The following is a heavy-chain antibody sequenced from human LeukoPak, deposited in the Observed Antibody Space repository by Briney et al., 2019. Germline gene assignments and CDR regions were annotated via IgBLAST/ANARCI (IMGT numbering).Heavy chain of an antibody. CDR3: ARTPAGYSSSWSAVETGYFDY. CDR1: GGSISSSSYY. Sequence: PSETLSLTCTVSGGSISSSSYYWGWIRQPPGKGLEWIGSIYYSGSTYYNPSLKSRVTISVDTSKNQFSLKLSSVTAADTAVYYCARTPAGYSSSWSAVETGYFDYWGQGTLVTVSS. V-gene: IGHV4-39*07. CDR2: IYYSGST. J-gene: IGHJ4*02. D-gene: IGHD6-13*01.